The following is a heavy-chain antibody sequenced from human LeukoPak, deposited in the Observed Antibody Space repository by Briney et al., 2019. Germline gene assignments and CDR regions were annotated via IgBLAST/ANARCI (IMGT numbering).Heavy chain of an antibody. CDR1: GFTFSSYV. CDR2: IRYDGSNK. D-gene: IGHD3-3*02. J-gene: IGHJ4*02. V-gene: IGHV3-30*02. Sequence: PGGSLRLSCAASGFTFSSYVMHWVRQAPGKGLEWVAFIRYDGSNKYYADSVKGRFTISRDNSKNTLYLQMICLRAEDTAVYYCARAGSIRFDYWGQGTLVTVSS. CDR3: ARAGSIRFDY.